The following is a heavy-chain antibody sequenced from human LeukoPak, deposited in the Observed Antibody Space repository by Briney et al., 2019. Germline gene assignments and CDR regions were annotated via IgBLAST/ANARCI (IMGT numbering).Heavy chain of an antibody. D-gene: IGHD3-22*01. Sequence: GGSLRLSCAASGFTSSNAWMSWFRQAPGKGLEWVGRIKSKTDGGTTDYAAPVKGRFTISRDDSKNTLYLQMNSLKTEDTAVYYCTTVSYDSSGYYSSLYYYYYMDVWGKGTTVTVSS. J-gene: IGHJ6*03. CDR1: GFTSSNAW. V-gene: IGHV3-15*01. CDR3: TTVSYDSSGYYSSLYYYYYMDV. CDR2: IKSKTDGGTT.